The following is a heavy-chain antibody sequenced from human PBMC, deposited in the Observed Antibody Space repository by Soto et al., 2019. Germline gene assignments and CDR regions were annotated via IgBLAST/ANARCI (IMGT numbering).Heavy chain of an antibody. CDR3: ARHIRDYTRRYYYYYYMDV. J-gene: IGHJ6*03. D-gene: IGHD4-4*01. CDR2: IYYSGST. CDR1: GGSISSYY. V-gene: IGHV4-59*08. Sequence: SETLSLTCTVSGGSISSYYWSWIRQPPGKGLEWIGYIYYSGSTNYNPSLKSRVTISVDTSKNQFSLKLSSVTAADTAVYYCARHIRDYTRRYYYYYYMDVWGKGTTVTAP.